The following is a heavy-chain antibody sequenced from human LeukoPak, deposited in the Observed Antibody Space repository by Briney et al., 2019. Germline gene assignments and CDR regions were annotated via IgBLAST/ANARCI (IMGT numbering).Heavy chain of an antibody. CDR2: ISAYNGYT. V-gene: IGHV1-18*01. J-gene: IGHJ3*02. D-gene: IGHD4-23*01. CDR3: ARDPVKRAGGILAFDI. CDR1: GYTFTSYD. Sequence: ASVKVSCKASGYTFTSYDINWVRQATGQGLEWMGWISAYNGYTNYAQKFQFRVTMTTDTSTNTAYMELRSLTSDDTAVYYCARDPVKRAGGILAFDIWGQGTMVTVSS.